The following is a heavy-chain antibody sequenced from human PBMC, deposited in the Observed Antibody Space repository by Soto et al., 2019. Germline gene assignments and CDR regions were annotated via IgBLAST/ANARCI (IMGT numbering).Heavy chain of an antibody. Sequence: PGGSLRLSCAASGFIFIDFQLNCFRHSPVRGLEWLSSITGTSAFTHYADSIEGRFTISRDNPNNLLLLQMDNLRPEDTAVYYCARDNLAFQGAFDLWGQGTLVTVSS. D-gene: IGHD3-16*01. J-gene: IGHJ4*02. V-gene: IGHV3-21*01. CDR1: GFIFIDFQ. CDR2: ITGTSAFT. CDR3: ARDNLAFQGAFDL.